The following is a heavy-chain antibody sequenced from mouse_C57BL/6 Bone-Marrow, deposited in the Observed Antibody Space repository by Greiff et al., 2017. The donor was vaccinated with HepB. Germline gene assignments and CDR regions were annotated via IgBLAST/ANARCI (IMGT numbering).Heavy chain of an antibody. V-gene: IGHV5-6*01. CDR1: GFTFSSYG. J-gene: IGHJ2*01. D-gene: IGHD1-1*01. CDR2: ISSGGSYT. CDR3: ARHQFCYGSKYGTYYFDY. Sequence: EVKLVESGGDLVKPGGSLKLSCAASGFTFSSYGMSWVRQTPDKRLEWVATISSGGSYTYYPDSVKGRFTISRDNAKNTVYLQMSSLKSEDTAMYYCARHQFCYGSKYGTYYFDYWGQGTTLTVSS.